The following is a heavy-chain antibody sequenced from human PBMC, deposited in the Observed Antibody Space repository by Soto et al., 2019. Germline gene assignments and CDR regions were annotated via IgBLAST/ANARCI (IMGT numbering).Heavy chain of an antibody. Sequence: QVQLQESGPRLVKPSQTLSLTCTVSGDSISSGDYYWSWIRQPPGKALEWIGHIYYSGTTYYNPALKSRVTISVDTSKTQFSLKLSAVTAADTAVYHCARSRYCSSTCCFTLGDYFDSWGQGTLVTVSS. CDR2: IYYSGTT. CDR3: ARSRYCSSTCCFTLGDYFDS. CDR1: GDSISSGDYY. J-gene: IGHJ4*02. V-gene: IGHV4-30-4*01. D-gene: IGHD2-2*01.